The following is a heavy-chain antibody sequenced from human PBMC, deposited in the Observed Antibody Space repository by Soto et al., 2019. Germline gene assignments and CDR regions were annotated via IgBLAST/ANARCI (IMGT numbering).Heavy chain of an antibody. J-gene: IGHJ4*02. D-gene: IGHD6-25*01. Sequence: SETLSLTCGVSGVSIDSGYWWGWVRQPPGKDLEWLGDMSHGGSTYHNPSLKSRVTILVDNSKNQLSLKLNSVTAADRAVYYCATGPSSSNGYRQFDYLGQGTLVTVSS. CDR1: GVSIDSGYW. V-gene: IGHV4-4*02. CDR3: ATGPSSSNGYRQFDY. CDR2: MSHGGST.